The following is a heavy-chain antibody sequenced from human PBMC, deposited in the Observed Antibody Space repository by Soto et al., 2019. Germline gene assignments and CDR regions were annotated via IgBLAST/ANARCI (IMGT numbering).Heavy chain of an antibody. Sequence: GGSLRLSCAASGFTFSSNWMSWVRQAPGKGLEWVANIKQDGSEKYYVDPVKGRFTISRDNAKSSLYLQMNSLRAEDTAVYYCARGYYDFWSGFYYGMDVWGQGTTVTVSS. V-gene: IGHV3-7*01. D-gene: IGHD3-3*01. CDR3: ARGYYDFWSGFYYGMDV. CDR2: IKQDGSEK. J-gene: IGHJ6*02. CDR1: GFTFSSNW.